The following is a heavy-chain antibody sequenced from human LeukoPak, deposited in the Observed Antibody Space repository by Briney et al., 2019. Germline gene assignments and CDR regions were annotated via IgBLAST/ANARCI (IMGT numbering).Heavy chain of an antibody. Sequence: PGGSLRLSCAASGSTVSNNYMGWVRQAPGKGLEWVSVIYSGDNTYYVESVKGRFTISRDNSKNTLFLQMNRLRAEDTAVYYCAGRRVLDASFDYWGQGTLVTVSS. CDR2: IYSGDNT. D-gene: IGHD3-16*01. V-gene: IGHV3-66*02. CDR3: AGRRVLDASFDY. J-gene: IGHJ4*02. CDR1: GSTVSNNY.